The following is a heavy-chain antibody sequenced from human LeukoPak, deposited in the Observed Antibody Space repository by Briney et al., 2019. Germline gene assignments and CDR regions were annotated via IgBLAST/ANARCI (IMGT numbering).Heavy chain of an antibody. CDR3: ARGPFLIWFGELLRGNWFDP. V-gene: IGHV6-1*01. D-gene: IGHD3-10*01. J-gene: IGHJ5*02. Sequence: SQTLSLTCAISGDSVSSNSAAWNWIRQSPSRGLEWLGRTYYRSKWYNDYAVSVKSRITINPDTSKNQFSLQLNSVTPEDTAVYYCARGPFLIWFGELLRGNWFDPWGQGTLVTVSS. CDR1: GDSVSSNSAA. CDR2: TYYRSKWYN.